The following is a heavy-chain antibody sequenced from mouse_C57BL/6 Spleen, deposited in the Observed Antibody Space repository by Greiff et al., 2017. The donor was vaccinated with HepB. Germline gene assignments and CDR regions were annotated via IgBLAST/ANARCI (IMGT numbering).Heavy chain of an antibody. CDR1: GFSFNTYA. CDR3: VRGGWSPNYFDY. D-gene: IGHD2-3*01. CDR2: IRSKSNNYAT. V-gene: IGHV10-1*01. Sequence: EVKLVESGGGLVQPKGSLKLSCAASGFSFNTYAMNWVRQAPGKGLEWVARIRSKSNNYATYYADSVKDRFTISRDDSESMLYLQMNNLKTEDTAMYYCVRGGWSPNYFDYWGQGTTLTVSS. J-gene: IGHJ2*01.